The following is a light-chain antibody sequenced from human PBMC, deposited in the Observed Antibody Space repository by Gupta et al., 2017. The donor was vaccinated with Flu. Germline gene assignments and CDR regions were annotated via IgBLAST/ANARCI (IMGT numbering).Light chain of an antibody. CDR1: GSDVGTYNR. CDR2: EVS. Sequence: QSALTQPPSVSGSPGQSVTISCTGTGSDVGTYNRVSWYRQPPGTAPELIIYEVSNRPSGVPDRFSGSKSGNTASLTISELQGEDEADYYCSSYTSSYTFVFGTGTKVTVL. J-gene: IGLJ1*01. V-gene: IGLV2-18*02. CDR3: SSYTSSYTFV.